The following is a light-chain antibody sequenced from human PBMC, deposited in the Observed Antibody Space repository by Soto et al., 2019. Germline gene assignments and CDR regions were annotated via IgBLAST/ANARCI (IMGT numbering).Light chain of an antibody. V-gene: IGLV2-8*01. CDR3: SSYAGFNNFYV. CDR1: SSDICGYNH. Sequence: SVPRPPASGCDSPGQSLTISCTGTSSDICGYNHVSWYQQHPGKAPKLMIYEVTKRPSGVPDRFSGSKSGNTASLTVSGLQAEHEADYYCSSYAGFNNFYVFGTGTTVTVL. CDR2: EVT. J-gene: IGLJ1*01.